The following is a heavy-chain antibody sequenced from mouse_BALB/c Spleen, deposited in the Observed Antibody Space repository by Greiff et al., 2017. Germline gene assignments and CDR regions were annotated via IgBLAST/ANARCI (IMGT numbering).Heavy chain of an antibody. D-gene: IGHD2-4*01. CDR2: ISSGGSYT. CDR1: GFTFSSYT. J-gene: IGHJ2*01. CDR3: TRDEGLDY. V-gene: IGHV5-6-4*01. Sequence: EVQLVESGGGLVKPGGSLKLSCAASGFTFSSYTMSWVRQTPEKRLEWVATISSGGSYTYYPDSVKGRFTISRDNAKNTLYLQMSSLKSEDTAMYYCTRDEGLDYWGQGTTLTVSS.